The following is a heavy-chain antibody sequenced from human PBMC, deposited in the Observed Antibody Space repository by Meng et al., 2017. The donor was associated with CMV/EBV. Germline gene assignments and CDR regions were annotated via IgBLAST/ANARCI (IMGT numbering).Heavy chain of an antibody. Sequence: GESLKISCEASGFTFSSYAMSWVRQAPGKGLEWVSVIYSGGSSTYHADSVKGRFTISRDNSKNTLYLQMNSLRAEDTAVYYCAKAILFGVVIDYFDYWGQGTLVTVSS. CDR1: GFTFSSYA. J-gene: IGHJ4*02. CDR2: IYSGGSST. CDR3: AKAILFGVVIDYFDY. V-gene: IGHV3-23*03. D-gene: IGHD3-3*01.